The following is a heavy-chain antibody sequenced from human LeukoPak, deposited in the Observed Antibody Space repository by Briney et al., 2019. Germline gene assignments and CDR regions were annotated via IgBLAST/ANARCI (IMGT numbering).Heavy chain of an antibody. J-gene: IGHJ5*02. CDR2: ISGSGGST. D-gene: IGHD6-13*01. Sequence: GGSLRLSCAASGFTFSSYAMSWVRQAPGKGLEWVSAISGSGGSTYYADSMKGRFTISRDNSKNTLYLQMNGLGAEDTAIYYCAREVASSWYLGWFDPWGQGTLVTVSS. V-gene: IGHV3-23*01. CDR3: AREVASSWYLGWFDP. CDR1: GFTFSSYA.